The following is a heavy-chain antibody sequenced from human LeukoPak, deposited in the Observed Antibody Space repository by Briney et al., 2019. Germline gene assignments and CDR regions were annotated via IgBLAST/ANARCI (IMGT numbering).Heavy chain of an antibody. J-gene: IGHJ4*02. CDR2: FRGSDNLI. Sequence: GGSLRLSCAVSGFTFNIYSMNWVRQAPGKGLEWVSYFRGSDNLIHYADSVKGRFTISRDNAKNSLYLQMNSLRAEDTAVYYCAKDGGRSSSWYFPGYWGQGTLVTVSS. CDR1: GFTFNIYS. D-gene: IGHD6-13*01. CDR3: AKDGGRSSSWYFPGY. V-gene: IGHV3-48*01.